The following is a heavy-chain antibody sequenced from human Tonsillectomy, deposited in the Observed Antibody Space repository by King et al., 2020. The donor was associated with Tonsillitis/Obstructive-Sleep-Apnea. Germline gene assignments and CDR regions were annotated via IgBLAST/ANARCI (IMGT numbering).Heavy chain of an antibody. D-gene: IGHD6-19*01. J-gene: IGHJ4*02. CDR1: GGSVSSGSYY. CDR2: IYYSGST. V-gene: IGHV4-61*01. Sequence: VPLQESGPGLVKPSETLSLTCTVSGGSVSSGSYYWRWIRQPPGKGLEWIGYIYYSGSTNYNPSLKSRVTISVDTSKNQFSLKLSSVTAADTAVYYCARDGGAYSSGWYYFDYWGQGTLVTVSS. CDR3: ARDGGAYSSGWYYFDY.